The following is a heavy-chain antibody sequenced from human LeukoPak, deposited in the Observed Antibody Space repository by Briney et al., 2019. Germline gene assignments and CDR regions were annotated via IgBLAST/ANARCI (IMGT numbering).Heavy chain of an antibody. Sequence: ASVKVSCKASGYTFTSYAISWVRQAPGQGLEWMGGIIPMFGTANYAQKFQGRVTITADESTSTAYMELSSLRSEDTAVYYCARARSNCGGDCYREYFQHWGQGTLVTVSS. CDR2: IIPMFGTA. CDR3: ARARSNCGGDCYREYFQH. V-gene: IGHV1-69*13. D-gene: IGHD2-21*02. CDR1: GYTFTSYA. J-gene: IGHJ1*01.